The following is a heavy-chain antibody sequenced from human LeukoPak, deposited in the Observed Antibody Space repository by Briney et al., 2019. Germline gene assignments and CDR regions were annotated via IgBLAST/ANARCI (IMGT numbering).Heavy chain of an antibody. CDR3: ARDYVVVVAATVPYYGMDV. CDR1: GYTFTGYY. J-gene: IGHJ6*02. V-gene: IGHV1-2*02. D-gene: IGHD2-15*01. CDR2: INPNSGGT. Sequence: ASVKVSRKASGYTFTGYYMHWVRQAPGQGLEWMGWINPNSGGTNYAQKFQGRVTMTRDTSISTAYMELSRLRSDDTAVYYCARDYVVVVAATVPYYGMDVWGQGTTVTVSS.